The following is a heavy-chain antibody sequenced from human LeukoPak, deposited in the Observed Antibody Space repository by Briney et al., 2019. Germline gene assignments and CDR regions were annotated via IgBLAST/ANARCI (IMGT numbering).Heavy chain of an antibody. Sequence: GGSLRLSCAASGFTFSDYYMSWVRQAPGKGLEWVANIKQDGSEKYYVDSVKGRFTISRDNAKNSLYLQMNSLRAEDTAVYYCARDASFSGWKNWFDPWGQGTLVTVSS. J-gene: IGHJ5*02. D-gene: IGHD6-19*01. V-gene: IGHV3-7*01. CDR3: ARDASFSGWKNWFDP. CDR2: IKQDGSEK. CDR1: GFTFSDYY.